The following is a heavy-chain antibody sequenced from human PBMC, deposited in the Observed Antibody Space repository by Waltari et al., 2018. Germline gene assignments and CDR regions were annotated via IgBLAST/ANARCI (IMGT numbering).Heavy chain of an antibody. V-gene: IGHV3-30*18. J-gene: IGHJ5*02. CDR3: AKDAFGNTYLDH. CDR1: GFSLSHFG. CDR2: ASVDGSTT. D-gene: IGHD3-10*01. Sequence: QVQLVESGGGVVQPGMSLRLSCAASGFSLSHFGMHWVRQAPGKGLEWGAVASVDGSTTYYADSVRGRFTISRDNSKNTLYLDINTLRVDDTAIYYCAKDAFGNTYLDHWGQGTLVTVSS.